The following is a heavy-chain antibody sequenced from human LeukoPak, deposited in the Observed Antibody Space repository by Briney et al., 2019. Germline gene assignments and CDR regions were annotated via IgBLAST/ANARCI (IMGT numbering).Heavy chain of an antibody. J-gene: IGHJ4*02. D-gene: IGHD6-13*01. CDR1: GFTFSSYA. V-gene: IGHV3-64D*06. CDR3: VKDGEYSSSWYDY. Sequence: PGGSLRLSCPASGFTFSSYAMHWVRQAPGKGLEYVSAISSNGGSTYYADSVKGRFTISRDNSKNTLYLQMSSLRAEDTAVYYCVKDGEYSSSWYDYWGQGTLVTVSS. CDR2: ISSNGGST.